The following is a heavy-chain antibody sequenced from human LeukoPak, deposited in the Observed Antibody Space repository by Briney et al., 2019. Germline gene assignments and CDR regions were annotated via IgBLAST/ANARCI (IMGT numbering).Heavy chain of an antibody. D-gene: IGHD6-19*01. CDR1: GGSFSGYY. CDR3: ARARDSSGWYSLAFDY. CDR2: INHSGST. J-gene: IGHJ4*02. Sequence: SETLSLTCAVYGGSFSGYYWSWIRQPPGKGLEWLGEINHSGSTNYNPSLKSRVTISVDTSKNQFSLKLSSVTAADTAVYYCARARDSSGWYSLAFDYWGQGTLVTVSS. V-gene: IGHV4-34*01.